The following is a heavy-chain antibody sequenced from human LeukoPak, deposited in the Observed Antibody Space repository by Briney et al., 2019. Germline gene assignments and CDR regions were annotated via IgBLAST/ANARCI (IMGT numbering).Heavy chain of an antibody. Sequence: GGSLRLSCAASGFTFSTYWMSWVRQAPGKGLEWVANIKGDGSEKYYVNSMKGRVTISRDNAKNSLYLQMNSLRAEDTAVYYCAREALTSLDYYDSSGYYYPEYFQHWGQGTLVTVSS. CDR1: GFTFSTYW. CDR2: IKGDGSEK. D-gene: IGHD3-22*01. V-gene: IGHV3-7*01. J-gene: IGHJ1*01. CDR3: AREALTSLDYYDSSGYYYPEYFQH.